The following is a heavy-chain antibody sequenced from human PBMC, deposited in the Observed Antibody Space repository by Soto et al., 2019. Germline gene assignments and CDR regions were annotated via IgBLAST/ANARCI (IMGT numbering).Heavy chain of an antibody. CDR3: TTDETVVGRDYYYYGMDV. CDR2: IKSKTDGGTT. D-gene: IGHD3-22*01. Sequence: GGSLRLSCAASGFTFSNAWMNWVRQAPGKGLEWVGRIKSKTDGGTTDYAAPVKGRFTISRDDSKNTLYLQMNSLKTEDTAVYYCTTDETVVGRDYYYYGMDVWGQGTTVTVSS. V-gene: IGHV3-15*07. J-gene: IGHJ6*02. CDR1: GFTFSNAW.